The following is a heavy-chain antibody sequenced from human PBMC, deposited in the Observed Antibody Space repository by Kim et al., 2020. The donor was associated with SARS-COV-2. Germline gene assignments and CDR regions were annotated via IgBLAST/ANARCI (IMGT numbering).Heavy chain of an antibody. CDR1: GGSFSGYY. D-gene: IGHD2-15*01. CDR2: INHSGST. Sequence: SETLSLTCAVYGGSFSGYYWSWIRQPPGKGLEWIGEINHSGSTNYNPSLKSRVTISVDTSKNQFSLKLSSVTAADTAVYYCARGFLRTYCSGGSCYWDSYYYDYGMDVWGQGTTVTVSS. V-gene: IGHV4-34*01. J-gene: IGHJ6*02. CDR3: ARGFLRTYCSGGSCYWDSYYYDYGMDV.